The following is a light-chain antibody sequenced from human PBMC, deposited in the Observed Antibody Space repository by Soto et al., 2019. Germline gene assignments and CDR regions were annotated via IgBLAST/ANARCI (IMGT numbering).Light chain of an antibody. V-gene: IGKV1-39*01. J-gene: IGKJ1*01. CDR2: AAS. CDR3: QQSYSTSSWT. Sequence: DIQMTQPPSSLSASVGDRVTITCRASQSISSYLNWYQQKPGKAPKLLIYAASSLQSGVPSRFSGSGSGTDFTLTINSLQPEDFATYYCQQSYSTSSWTFGQGTKVDIK. CDR1: QSISSY.